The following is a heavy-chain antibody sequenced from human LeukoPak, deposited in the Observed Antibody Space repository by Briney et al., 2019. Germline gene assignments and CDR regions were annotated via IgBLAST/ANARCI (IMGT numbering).Heavy chain of an antibody. CDR2: ISYDGSNK. V-gene: IGHV3-30*03. D-gene: IGHD3-3*01. CDR3: AAPNFWSGYYALGY. CDR1: GFTFSSYG. J-gene: IGHJ4*02. Sequence: QPGRSLRLSCAASGFTFSSYGMHWVRQAPGKGLEWVAVISYDGSNKYYADSVKGRFTISRDNSKNTLYLQMNSLRAGDTAVYYCAAPNFWSGYYALGYWGQGTLVTVSS.